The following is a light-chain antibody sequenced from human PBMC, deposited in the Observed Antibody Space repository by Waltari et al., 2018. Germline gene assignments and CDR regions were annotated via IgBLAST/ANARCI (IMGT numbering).Light chain of an antibody. J-gene: IGKJ4*01. CDR3: QQRKNWPPLT. CDR1: QSVDRY. Sequence: ETVLTQSPATLSLSPGERATLSCRASQSVDRYLAWYQQKPGQAPRLLIYDTSNRATGTPARFSGSGSGTDFTFTISSLEPEDFAVYYCQQRKNWPPLTFGGGTKVEIK. CDR2: DTS. V-gene: IGKV3-11*01.